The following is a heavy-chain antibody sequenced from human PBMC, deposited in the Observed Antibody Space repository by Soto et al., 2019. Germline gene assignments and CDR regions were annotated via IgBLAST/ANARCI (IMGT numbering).Heavy chain of an antibody. Sequence: PSETLSLTCTVSGGSISSYYWSWIRQPPGKGLEWIGYIYYSGSTNYNPSLKSRVTISVDTSKNQFSLKLSSVTAADTAVYYCARETEYDTYNWFDPWGQGTLVTVSS. CDR3: ARETEYDTYNWFDP. J-gene: IGHJ5*02. D-gene: IGHD1-1*01. CDR1: GGSISSYY. V-gene: IGHV4-59*01. CDR2: IYYSGST.